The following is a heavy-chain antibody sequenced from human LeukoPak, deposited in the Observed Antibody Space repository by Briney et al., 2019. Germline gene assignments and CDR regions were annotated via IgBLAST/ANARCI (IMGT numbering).Heavy chain of an antibody. V-gene: IGHV4-4*07. CDR1: GDSISSYY. Sequence: SETLSLTCKVSGDSISSYYWSWIRQPAGKGLEWIGRIYTNENTNYSPSLKSRVTMSVDTSKNQIFLKLSSVTAADAGVYYCTRDSGTWFDPWGQGTLVTVSS. J-gene: IGHJ5*02. CDR3: TRDSGTWFDP. D-gene: IGHD1-26*01. CDR2: IYTNENT.